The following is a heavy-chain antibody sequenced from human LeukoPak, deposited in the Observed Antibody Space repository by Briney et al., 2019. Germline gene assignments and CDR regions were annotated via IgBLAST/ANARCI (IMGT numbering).Heavy chain of an antibody. D-gene: IGHD3-16*01. CDR1: GFTFSSYS. CDR3: ARDGGAHYYYGMDV. J-gene: IGHJ6*02. Sequence: GGSLRLSCAASGFTFSSYSMNWVRQAPGKGLEWVAVIWYDGSNKYYADSVKGRFTISRDNSKNTLYLQMNSLRAEDTAVYYCARDGGAHYYYGMDVWGQGTTVTVSS. CDR2: IWYDGSNK. V-gene: IGHV3-33*08.